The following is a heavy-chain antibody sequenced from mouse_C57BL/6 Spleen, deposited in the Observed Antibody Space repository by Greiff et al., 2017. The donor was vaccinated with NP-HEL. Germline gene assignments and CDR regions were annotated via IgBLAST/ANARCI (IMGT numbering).Heavy chain of an antibody. CDR3: ANYYYGSSFAY. J-gene: IGHJ3*01. CDR2: INPGSGGT. D-gene: IGHD1-1*01. V-gene: IGHV1-54*01. CDR1: GYAFTNYL. Sequence: QVQLQQSGAELVRPGTSVKVSCKASGYAFTNYLIEWVKQRLGQGLEWIGVINPGSGGTNYNEKFKGKATLTADKSSSTAYMQLSSLTSEDSAVYFCANYYYGSSFAYWGQGTLVTVSA.